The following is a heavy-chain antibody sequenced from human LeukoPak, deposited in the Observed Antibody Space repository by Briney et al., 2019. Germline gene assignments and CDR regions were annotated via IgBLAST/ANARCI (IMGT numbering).Heavy chain of an antibody. V-gene: IGHV4-34*01. CDR3: ATTDGRDGNSGY. CDR2: INHGGST. Sequence: SETLPLTCGVDSASFKSYYRSWIRQPPGKGLEWIGEINHGGSTNYNPSLKGRVTISVDTSKNQVFLKLKSVTAADTAVYFCATTDGRDGNSGYWGQGTLVTVSS. J-gene: IGHJ4*02. D-gene: IGHD4-23*01. CDR1: SASFKSYY.